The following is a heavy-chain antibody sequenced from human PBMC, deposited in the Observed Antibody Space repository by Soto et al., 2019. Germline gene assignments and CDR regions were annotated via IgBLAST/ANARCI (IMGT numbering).Heavy chain of an antibody. V-gene: IGHV1-2*02. J-gene: IGHJ6*02. CDR3: ARLRGYSYGRTYYGMDV. CDR1: GYTFTGYY. D-gene: IGHD5-18*01. Sequence: ASVKVSCKASGYTFTGYYMHWVRQAPGQGLEWMGWINPNSGGTNYAQKFQGRVTMTRDTSISTAYMELSRLRSDDTDVYYCARLRGYSYGRTYYGMDVWGQGTTVTVSS. CDR2: INPNSGGT.